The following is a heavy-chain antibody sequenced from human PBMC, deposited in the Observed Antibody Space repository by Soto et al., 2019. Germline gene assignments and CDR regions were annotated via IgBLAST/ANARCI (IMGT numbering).Heavy chain of an antibody. CDR2: INHSGST. V-gene: IGHV4-34*01. Sequence: SETLSLTCAVYGGSFSGYYWSWIRQPPGKGLEWIGEINHSGSTNYNPSLKSRVTISVDTSKNQFSLKLSSVTAADTAVYYCARATFGYYDFWSGPGRIFDYWGQGTLVTVSS. J-gene: IGHJ4*02. D-gene: IGHD3-3*01. CDR3: ARATFGYYDFWSGPGRIFDY. CDR1: GGSFSGYY.